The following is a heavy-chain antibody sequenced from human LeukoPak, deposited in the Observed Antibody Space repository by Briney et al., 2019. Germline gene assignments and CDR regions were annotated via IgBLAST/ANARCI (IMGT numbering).Heavy chain of an antibody. D-gene: IGHD6-13*01. Sequence: SETLSLTCGVSSGSFSGYYWNWIRQPPGKGLEWIGEINHSGSTNYNPSLKSRVTISVDTSQKQFSLRLSSVTAADTAVYYCARGRYLTTGGGAAAGFLDYWGQGTLVTVSS. J-gene: IGHJ4*02. CDR2: INHSGST. V-gene: IGHV4-34*01. CDR3: ARGRYLTTGGGAAAGFLDY. CDR1: SGSFSGYY.